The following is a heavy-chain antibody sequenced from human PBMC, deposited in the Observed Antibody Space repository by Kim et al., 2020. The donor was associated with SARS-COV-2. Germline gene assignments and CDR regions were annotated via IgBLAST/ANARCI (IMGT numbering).Heavy chain of an antibody. J-gene: IGHJ6*02. Sequence: SPTLKSRVTISVDRSKNQFSLKLSSLTAADTAVYYCARGYGSGSPYGMDVWGQGTTVTVSS. V-gene: IGHV4-30-2*01. D-gene: IGHD3-10*01. CDR3: ARGYGSGSPYGMDV.